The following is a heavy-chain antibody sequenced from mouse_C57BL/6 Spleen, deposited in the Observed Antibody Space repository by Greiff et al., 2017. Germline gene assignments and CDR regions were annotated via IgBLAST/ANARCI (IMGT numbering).Heavy chain of an antibody. J-gene: IGHJ4*01. Sequence: EVQLQQSGPELVKPGASVKIPCKASGYTFTDYNMDWVKQSHGKSLEWIGDINPNNGGTSYNKKFKGKATLTVYKSSSTAYMELRSLTSEDTAVYYCASRDSKWAMDYWCQGTSVTVSS. CDR3: ASRDSKWAMDY. V-gene: IGHV1-18*01. D-gene: IGHD2-5*01. CDR2: INPNNGGT. CDR1: GYTFTDYN.